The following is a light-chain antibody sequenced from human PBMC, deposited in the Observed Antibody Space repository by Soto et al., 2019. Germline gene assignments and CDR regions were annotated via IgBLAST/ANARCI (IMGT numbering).Light chain of an antibody. V-gene: IGKV2-28*01. J-gene: IGKJ5*01. Sequence: DIVMTQSPLSLSVTPGEPSSISFGSSHSLLHRNEYDYLDWYLQRPGQPPQLLIYLGSSRASGVPDRFVGSGSGTDFTLKISRVEAEDVGIYYCMQTLQTPLFGQGTRLEIK. CDR2: LGS. CDR1: HSLLHRNEYDY. CDR3: MQTLQTPL.